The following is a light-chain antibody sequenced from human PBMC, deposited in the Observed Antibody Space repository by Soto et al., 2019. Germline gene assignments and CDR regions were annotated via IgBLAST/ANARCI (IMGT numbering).Light chain of an antibody. CDR3: QHYNSYSEA. V-gene: IGKV1-5*03. CDR2: KAS. Sequence: DIQMTQSPSTLCGSVGDRGTITWRGSQTISSWLAWYQQKPGKAPKLLIYKASTLKSGVPSRFSGSGSGTEFTLTISSLQPDDFATYYCQHYNSYSEALGQGTKVDI. J-gene: IGKJ1*01. CDR1: QTISSW.